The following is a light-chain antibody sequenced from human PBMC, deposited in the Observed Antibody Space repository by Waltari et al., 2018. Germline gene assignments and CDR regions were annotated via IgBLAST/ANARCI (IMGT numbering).Light chain of an antibody. Sequence: DIVMTQPPDSLAVSLGERVTINCKSSQSVLYSSNSQNYLAWYQQKPGQPPKLLIYWASARESGVPDRFSGSESGTDFTLTISSLQAEDVAVYYCQQCSSSPLTFGGGTRLEIK. V-gene: IGKV4-1*01. CDR2: WAS. J-gene: IGKJ4*01. CDR1: QSVLYSSNSQNY. CDR3: QQCSSSPLT.